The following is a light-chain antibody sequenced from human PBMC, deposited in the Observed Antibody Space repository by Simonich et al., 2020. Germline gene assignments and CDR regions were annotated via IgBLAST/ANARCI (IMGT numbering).Light chain of an antibody. CDR3: SSYAGSNNLV. J-gene: IGLJ3*02. CDR1: SSDVGGYNY. CDR2: DVS. V-gene: IGLV2-14*03. Sequence: QSALTQPASVSRSPGQSITISCTGTSSDVGGYNYVSWYQQHPGKAPKLMIYDVSNLPSGVSNRFSGSKSGNTASLTISGLQAEDEADYYCSSYAGSNNLVFGGGTKLTVL.